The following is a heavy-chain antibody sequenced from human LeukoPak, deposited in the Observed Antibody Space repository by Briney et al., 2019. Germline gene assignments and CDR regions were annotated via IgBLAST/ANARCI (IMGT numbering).Heavy chain of an antibody. J-gene: IGHJ4*02. Sequence: GGSLRLSCAASGFTFTTYWLGWVRQPPGKGLQWVANINPDGSEKYYVDSVKGRFTISRDNAKNSLYLQMNSLRAEDTAVYYCARTYAYDATGDRGHWGQGTLVTVSS. CDR2: INPDGSEK. D-gene: IGHD3-16*01. CDR3: ARTYAYDATGDRGH. CDR1: GFTFTTYW. V-gene: IGHV3-7*01.